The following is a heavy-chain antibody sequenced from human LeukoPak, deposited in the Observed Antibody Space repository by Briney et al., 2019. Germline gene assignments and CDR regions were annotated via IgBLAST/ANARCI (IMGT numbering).Heavy chain of an antibody. CDR1: GGSISSYY. V-gene: IGHV4-4*07. CDR3: ARQGYYYDSSGFDY. CDR2: IYTSGST. J-gene: IGHJ4*02. D-gene: IGHD3-22*01. Sequence: SEALSLTCTVSGGSISSYYWSWIRQPAGKGLEWIGRIYTSGSTNYNPSLKSRVTMSVDTSKNQFSLKLSSVTAADTAVYYCARQGYYYDSSGFDYWGQGTLVTVSS.